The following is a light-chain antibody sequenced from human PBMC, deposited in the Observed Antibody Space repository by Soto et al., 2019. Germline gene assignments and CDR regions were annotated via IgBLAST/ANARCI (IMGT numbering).Light chain of an antibody. CDR3: QQYNNWPPWT. J-gene: IGKJ1*01. Sequence: IVMTQSPATLSVSPGERATLSCRASQSVSSNLAWYRQKPGQAPRLLIYGASTRATGIPARFSGSGSGTEFTLTISSLQSEDFAVYYCQQYNNWPPWTFGQGTKVDIK. V-gene: IGKV3-15*01. CDR1: QSVSSN. CDR2: GAS.